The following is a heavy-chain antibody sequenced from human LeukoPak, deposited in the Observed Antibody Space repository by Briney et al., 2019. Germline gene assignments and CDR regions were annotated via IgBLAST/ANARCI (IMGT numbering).Heavy chain of an antibody. V-gene: IGHV5-51*01. CDR1: GYSFATYW. D-gene: IGHD2-15*01. CDR2: IYPDDSDT. J-gene: IGHJ4*02. Sequence: GESLKISCKGSGYSFATYWIAWVRQMPGKGLEWMGIIYPDDSDTRYSPSFQGQVTISADKSISTAYLQWSSLKASDTAMYYCARLNRGDLGVAATGWFDYWGQGTLVTVSS. CDR3: ARLNRGDLGVAATGWFDY.